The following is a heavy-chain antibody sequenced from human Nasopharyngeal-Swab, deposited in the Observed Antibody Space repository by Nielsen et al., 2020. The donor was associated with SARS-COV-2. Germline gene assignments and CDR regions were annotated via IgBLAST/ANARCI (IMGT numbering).Heavy chain of an antibody. V-gene: IGHV1-3*01. CDR3: ARYVDYDILTGYYYYGMDV. CDR1: GYTFTSYA. D-gene: IGHD3-9*01. Sequence: ASVKVSCKASGYTFTSYAMHWVRQAPGQRLEWMGWINAGNGNTKYSQKFQGRVTITRDTSASTAYMELSSLRSEDTAVYYCARYVDYDILTGYYYYGMDVWGQGTTVTVSS. J-gene: IGHJ6*02. CDR2: INAGNGNT.